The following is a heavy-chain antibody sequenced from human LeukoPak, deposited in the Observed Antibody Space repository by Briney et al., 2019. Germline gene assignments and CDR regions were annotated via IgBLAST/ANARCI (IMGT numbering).Heavy chain of an antibody. Sequence: GGSLRLSCAASGFTFSSYWMSWVRQAPGKGLEWVSIIYDGGTTYHADSVKGRFTISRDNSKNTVFLQMNGLRAEDTAVYYCAREQPPGVYFDCWGQGTVVTVSS. D-gene: IGHD1-14*01. J-gene: IGHJ4*02. CDR2: IYDGGTT. CDR1: GFTFSSYW. CDR3: AREQPPGVYFDC. V-gene: IGHV3-53*01.